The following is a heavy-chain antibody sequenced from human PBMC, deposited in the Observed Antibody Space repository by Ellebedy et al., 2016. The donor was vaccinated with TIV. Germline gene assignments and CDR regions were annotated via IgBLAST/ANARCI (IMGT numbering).Heavy chain of an antibody. CDR2: TYPGDSDT. Sequence: KVSCKGSGYSFTSYWIGWVRQMPGKGLEWMGVTYPGDSDTRYSPSFQGQVTISADKSISTAYLQWSSLKASDTAMYYCMRPPYPPEGFDVWGQGTKVTVSP. J-gene: IGHJ3*01. V-gene: IGHV5-51*01. CDR3: MRPPYPPEGFDV. CDR1: GYSFTSYW.